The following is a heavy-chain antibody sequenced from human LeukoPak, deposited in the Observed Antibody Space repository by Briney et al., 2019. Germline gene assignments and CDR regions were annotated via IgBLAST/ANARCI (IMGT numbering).Heavy chain of an antibody. J-gene: IGHJ4*02. CDR2: ISSSSSYI. V-gene: IGHV3-21*01. Sequence: GGSLRLSCAASGFTFSSYSMNWVRQAPGKGLEWVSSISSSSSYIYYADSVKGRFTTSRDNAKNSLYLQMNSLRAEDTAVYYCARDQATYYYDSSGCDYWGQGTLVTVSS. D-gene: IGHD3-22*01. CDR1: GFTFSSYS. CDR3: ARDQATYYYDSSGCDY.